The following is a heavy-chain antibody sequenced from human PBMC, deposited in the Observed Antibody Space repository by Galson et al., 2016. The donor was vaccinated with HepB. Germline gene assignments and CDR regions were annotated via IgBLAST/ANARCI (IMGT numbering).Heavy chain of an antibody. Sequence: SVKVSCKASGGTFSRDAISWVRQAPGQGLEWMGGIIPIFGTPNYAQKFQGRVTITADKSTSTAYMEMSSLRSEDTAVYYCARADISGYYDSSGYRTDYWGQGTLVTVSS. V-gene: IGHV1-69*06. J-gene: IGHJ4*02. CDR3: ARADISGYYDSSGYRTDY. CDR1: GGTFSRDA. D-gene: IGHD3-22*01. CDR2: IIPIFGTP.